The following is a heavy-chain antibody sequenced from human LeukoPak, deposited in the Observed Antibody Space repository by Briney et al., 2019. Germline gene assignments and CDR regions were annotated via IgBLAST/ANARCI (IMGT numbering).Heavy chain of an antibody. D-gene: IGHD5-12*01. V-gene: IGHV1-2*02. CDR1: GYTFTGYY. CDR2: INPNSGGT. CDR3: AAPKSDSGYDLD. J-gene: IGHJ4*02. Sequence: ASVKVSCKASGYTFTGYYMHWVRQAPGQGLEWMGWINPNSGGTNYAQKFQGRLTMTRDTSISTAYMELSRLRSDDTAVYYCAAPKSDSGYDLDWGQGTLVTVSS.